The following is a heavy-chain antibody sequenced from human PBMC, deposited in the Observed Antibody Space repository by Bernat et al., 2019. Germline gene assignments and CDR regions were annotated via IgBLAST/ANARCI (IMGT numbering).Heavy chain of an antibody. D-gene: IGHD4-17*01. CDR1: GGSISSSSYY. V-gene: IGHV4-39*01. J-gene: IGHJ3*02. CDR3: ARSTAPRAFDI. Sequence: QLQLQESGPGLVKPSETLSLICTVSGGSISSSSYYWGWIRQPPGKGLEWIGSIYYSGSTYYNPSLKRRVAISVDTSKNQFSLKLSSVTAADTAVYYCARSTAPRAFDIWGQGTMVTVSS. CDR2: IYYSGST.